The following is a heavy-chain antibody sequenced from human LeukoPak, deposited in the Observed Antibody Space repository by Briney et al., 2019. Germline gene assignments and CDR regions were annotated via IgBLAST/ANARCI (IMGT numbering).Heavy chain of an antibody. CDR2: MNPNSGNT. CDR3: AHITMVRGVDYGMDV. V-gene: IGHV1-8*01. D-gene: IGHD3-10*01. Sequence: ASVTVSCKASGYTFTSYDINWVRQAPGQGLEWMGWMNPNSGNTGYAQKFQGRVTITRNTSISTAYMELSSLRSEDTAVYYCAHITMVRGVDYGMDVWGQGTTVTVSS. J-gene: IGHJ6*02. CDR1: GYTFTSYD.